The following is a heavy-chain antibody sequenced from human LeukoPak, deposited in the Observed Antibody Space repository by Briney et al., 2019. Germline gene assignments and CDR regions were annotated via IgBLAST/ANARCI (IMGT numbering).Heavy chain of an antibody. Sequence: GGSLRLSCAASGLTFSSYAMSWVRQAPGKGLEWVSAISGSGGSTYYADSVKGRFTISRDNSKNTLYLQMNSLRAEDTAVYYCAKDRGAGYYRPWGSFDYWGQGTLVTVSS. CDR3: AKDRGAGYYRPWGSFDY. V-gene: IGHV3-23*01. D-gene: IGHD3-9*01. CDR2: ISGSGGST. CDR1: GLTFSSYA. J-gene: IGHJ4*02.